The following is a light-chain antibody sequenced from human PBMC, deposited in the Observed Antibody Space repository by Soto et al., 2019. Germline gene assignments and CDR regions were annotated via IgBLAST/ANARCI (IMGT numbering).Light chain of an antibody. CDR1: SSNIGAGYD. J-gene: IGLJ3*02. V-gene: IGLV1-40*01. CDR3: QFYGIRLSGVV. CDR2: GNS. Sequence: QSVLTQPPSVSGAPGQRVTISCTGSSSNIGAGYDVHWYQQLPGTAPKLLIYGNSNRPSGVPDRFSGSESGTSAALAITGLQAEDEAEYGSQFYGIRLSGVVCGGGAKRTV.